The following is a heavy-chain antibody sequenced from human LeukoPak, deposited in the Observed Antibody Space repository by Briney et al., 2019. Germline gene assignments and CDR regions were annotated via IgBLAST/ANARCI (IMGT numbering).Heavy chain of an antibody. J-gene: IGHJ6*02. Sequence: GASVKVSCTASGYTFTCYYMHWVRQAPGQGHEWMGWINLNSGGTNYAQKFQGRVTMTRDTAISTAYMELSRLRSDDTAVYYCARVVERYFDWSQGKYRMDVWGQGTTVTVSS. CDR2: INLNSGGT. CDR1: GYTFTCYY. CDR3: ARVVERYFDWSQGKYRMDV. D-gene: IGHD3-9*01. V-gene: IGHV1-2*02.